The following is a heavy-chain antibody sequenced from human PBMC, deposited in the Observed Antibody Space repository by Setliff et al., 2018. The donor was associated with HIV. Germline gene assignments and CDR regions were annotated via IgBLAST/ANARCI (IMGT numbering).Heavy chain of an antibody. J-gene: IGHJ4*02. CDR2: VTGDGRTK. CDR3: VKGYTSTWGPFDY. V-gene: IGHV3-11*01. CDR1: GFTFRNYY. D-gene: IGHD6-13*01. Sequence: LRLSCAASGFTFRNYYMSWIRQTPGKGLEWVSFVTGDGRTKKDADSVRGRFTISRDNAKSSLYLQMSSLRAEDTAVYYCVKGYTSTWGPFDYWGQGTSVTVSS.